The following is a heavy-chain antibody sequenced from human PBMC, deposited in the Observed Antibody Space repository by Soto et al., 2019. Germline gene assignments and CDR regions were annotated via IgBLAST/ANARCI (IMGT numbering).Heavy chain of an antibody. D-gene: IGHD2-2*01. CDR1: GFTFSSYG. CDR3: AKDGHDIVVVPAATYYYYYMDV. CDR2: ISYDGSNK. Sequence: GGSLRLSCAASGFTFSSYGMHWVRQAPGKGLEWVAVISYDGSNKYYADSVKGRFTISRDNSKNTLYLQMNSLRAEDTAVYYCAKDGHDIVVVPAATYYYYYMDVWGKGTTVTVSS. V-gene: IGHV3-30*18. J-gene: IGHJ6*03.